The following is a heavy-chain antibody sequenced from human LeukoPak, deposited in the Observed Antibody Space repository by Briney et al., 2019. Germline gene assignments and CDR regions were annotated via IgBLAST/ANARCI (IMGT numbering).Heavy chain of an antibody. D-gene: IGHD3-22*01. J-gene: IGHJ4*02. CDR3: ARASSPAYYYDSSGYYYVY. CDR1: GYTLTSYA. CDR2: INTNTGNP. Sequence: GASVKVSCKASGYTLTSYAMNWMRQAPGQGLEWMGWINTNTGNPTYAQGFTGGFVFSLDTSVSTAYLQISSLKAEDTAVYYCARASSPAYYYDSSGYYYVYWGQGTLVTVSS. V-gene: IGHV7-4-1*02.